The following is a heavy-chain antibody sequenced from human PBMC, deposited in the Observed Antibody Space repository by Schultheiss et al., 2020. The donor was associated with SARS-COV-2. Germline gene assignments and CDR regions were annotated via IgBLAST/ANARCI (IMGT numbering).Heavy chain of an antibody. CDR3: ARLRSMFTGYYYGMDV. CDR2: VLPIFAST. CDR1: GGTFSSYA. Sequence: SVKVSCKASGGTFSSYAISWVRQAPGQGPEWMGSVLPIFASTNYARKFQGRLTITADESTSTVHMELTSLTSEDTAVYYCARLRSMFTGYYYGMDVWGQGTTVTVSS. J-gene: IGHJ6*02. V-gene: IGHV1-69*13. D-gene: IGHD3-10*02.